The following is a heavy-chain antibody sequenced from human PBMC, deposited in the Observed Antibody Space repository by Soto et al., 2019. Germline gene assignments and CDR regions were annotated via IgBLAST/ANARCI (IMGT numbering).Heavy chain of an antibody. CDR1: GYTFTSSG. D-gene: IGHD4-17*01. CDR2: ISGYNGNT. V-gene: IGHV1-18*01. CDR3: ARAASSAVSLFDS. J-gene: IGHJ4*02. Sequence: VQLVQSGAELKKPGASVQVSCKASGYTFTSSGISWVRQAPGQGLEWMGWISGYNGNTNYAQKFQGRVTMTSDTSTSTAYMELRSLRSNDTAVYFWARAASSAVSLFDSWGQGTLVTVSS.